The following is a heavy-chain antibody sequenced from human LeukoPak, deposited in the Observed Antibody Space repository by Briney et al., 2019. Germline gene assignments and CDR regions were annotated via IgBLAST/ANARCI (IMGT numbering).Heavy chain of an antibody. V-gene: IGHV1-69*04. CDR3: ARCLWFGELFAFDI. D-gene: IGHD3-10*01. Sequence: GASVKVSCKASGGTFSSYAISWVRQAPGQGLEWMGRIIPILGIANYAQKFQGRVTITADKSTSTACMELSSLRSEDTAVYYCARCLWFGELFAFDIWGQGTTVTVSS. CDR2: IIPILGIA. J-gene: IGHJ3*02. CDR1: GGTFSSYA.